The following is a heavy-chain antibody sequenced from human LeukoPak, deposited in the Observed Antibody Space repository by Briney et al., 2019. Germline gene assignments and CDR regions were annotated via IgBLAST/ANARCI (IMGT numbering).Heavy chain of an antibody. Sequence: ASVKVSCKASGYTFTSYYMHWVRQAPGQGLEWMGWINPNSGGTNYAQKFQGRVTMTRDTSISTAYMELSRLRSDDTAVYYCARDYIQWIQLWLLGYWGQGTLVTVSS. CDR3: ARDYIQWIQLWLLGY. CDR2: INPNSGGT. CDR1: GYTFTSYY. J-gene: IGHJ4*02. V-gene: IGHV1-2*02. D-gene: IGHD5-18*01.